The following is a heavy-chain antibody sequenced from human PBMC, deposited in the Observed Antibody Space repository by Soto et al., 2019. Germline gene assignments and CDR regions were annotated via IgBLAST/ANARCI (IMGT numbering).Heavy chain of an antibody. D-gene: IGHD6-19*01. CDR2: ISYDGSNK. CDR3: ARDRVVAGIGEVDC. Sequence: QVQLVESGGGVVQPGRSQRLSCAASGFTFSSSAMHWVRQAPGKGLEWVAVISYDGSNKYYADSVKGRFTISRDNSQSTLYLQMNSLRTEDTAVYYCARDRVVAGIGEVDCWGQGTLVTVSS. V-gene: IGHV3-30-3*01. CDR1: GFTFSSSA. J-gene: IGHJ4*02.